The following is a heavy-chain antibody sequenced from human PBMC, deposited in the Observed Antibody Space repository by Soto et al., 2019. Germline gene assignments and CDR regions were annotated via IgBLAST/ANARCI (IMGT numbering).Heavy chain of an antibody. CDR2: ISVSGGST. Sequence: GGYLRLSCAAFGFTFSSYAMIWVRQATGKGRKWGSAISVSGGSTYYADSVKGRFTTSRDNSKNTLYLQMSSMRAEYTAVYYCAKAMYYYDSSGPARSYWGQGTLVTVSS. V-gene: IGHV3-23*01. CDR3: AKAMYYYDSSGPARSY. D-gene: IGHD3-22*01. CDR1: GFTFSSYA. J-gene: IGHJ4*02.